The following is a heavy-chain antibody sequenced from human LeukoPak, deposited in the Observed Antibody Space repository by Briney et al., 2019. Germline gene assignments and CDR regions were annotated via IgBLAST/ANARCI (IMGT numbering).Heavy chain of an antibody. V-gene: IGHV1-2*02. D-gene: IGHD3-22*01. Sequence: ASVKVSCKASGYTFTGYYMHWVRQAPGQGLEWMGCINPNSGGTNYAQKFQGRVTMTRDTSISTAYMELSRLRSDDTAVFYCARGGSHYYDSTAYYPFDYWGQGTLVTASS. J-gene: IGHJ4*02. CDR3: ARGGSHYYDSTAYYPFDY. CDR2: INPNSGGT. CDR1: GYTFTGYY.